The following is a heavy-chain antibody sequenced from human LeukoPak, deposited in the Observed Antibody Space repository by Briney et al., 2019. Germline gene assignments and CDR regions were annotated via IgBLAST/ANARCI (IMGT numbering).Heavy chain of an antibody. J-gene: IGHJ4*02. V-gene: IGHV5-51*01. Sequence: GESLQISCKASGYSFTSYWIGWVRQMPGKGLEWMGIIYPGDSDTRYSPSFQGQVTISADKSISTAYLQWSSLKASDTAMYYCARRAYCGGDCYYFDYWGQGTLVTVSS. CDR3: ARRAYCGGDCYYFDY. D-gene: IGHD2-21*02. CDR2: IYPGDSDT. CDR1: GYSFTSYW.